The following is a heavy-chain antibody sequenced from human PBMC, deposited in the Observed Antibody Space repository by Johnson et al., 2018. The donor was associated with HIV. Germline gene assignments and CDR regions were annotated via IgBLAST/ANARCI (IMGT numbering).Heavy chain of an antibody. CDR3: AKSPFTMVRGLAGDAFDI. Sequence: QVYLVESGGGVVQPGRSLRLSCAASGFTFSSNAMHWVRQAPGKGLEWVAVFSYDGSDKYYADSVKGRFTISRDNSKNTLYLQMNSLRAEDTAVYYCAKSPFTMVRGLAGDAFDIWGQGTMVTVSS. V-gene: IGHV3-30*18. D-gene: IGHD3-10*01. CDR2: FSYDGSDK. J-gene: IGHJ3*02. CDR1: GFTFSSNA.